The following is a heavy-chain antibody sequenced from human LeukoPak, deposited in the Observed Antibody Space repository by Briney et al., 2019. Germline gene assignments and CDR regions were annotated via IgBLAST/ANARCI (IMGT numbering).Heavy chain of an antibody. J-gene: IGHJ5*02. V-gene: IGHV3-74*01. Sequence: GGSLRLSCAASEFTFSDYYMSWIRQAPGKGLVWISRINSDGSSTSYADSVKGRFTISRDNAKNTLYLQMNSLRAEDTAVYYCVRLSWELGDGGVTWGQGTLVTVSS. CDR2: INSDGSST. CDR3: VRLSWELGDGGVT. CDR1: EFTFSDYY. D-gene: IGHD1-26*01.